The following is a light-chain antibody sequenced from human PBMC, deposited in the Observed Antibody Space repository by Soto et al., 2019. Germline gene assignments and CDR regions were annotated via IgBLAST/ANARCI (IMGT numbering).Light chain of an antibody. J-gene: IGKJ2*01. CDR2: AAS. CDR3: QQSRSTPYT. CDR1: QSISSS. V-gene: IGKV1-39*01. Sequence: DIQVTQSPPSLSASVGDRVTITCRASQSISSSLNWYQQKPGKAPKVLIHAASNLQSGVPSRFSGSGSGTDFTLPISSLQPEDFASYFCQQSRSTPYTFGQGTKVEIK.